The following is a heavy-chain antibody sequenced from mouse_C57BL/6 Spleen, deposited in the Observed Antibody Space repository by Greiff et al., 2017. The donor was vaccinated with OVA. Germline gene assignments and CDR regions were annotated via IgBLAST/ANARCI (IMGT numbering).Heavy chain of an antibody. J-gene: IGHJ3*01. CDR1: GYTFTSYW. CDR3: ARSGSSGYVGFAY. V-gene: IGHV1-52*01. D-gene: IGHD3-2*02. CDR2: IDPSDSET. Sequence: VQLQQPGAELVRPGSSVKLSCKASGYTFTSYWMHWVKQRPIQGLEWIGNIDPSDSETHYNQKFKDKATLTVDKSSSTAYMQLSSLTSEDSAVYYCARSGSSGYVGFAYWGQGTLVTVSA.